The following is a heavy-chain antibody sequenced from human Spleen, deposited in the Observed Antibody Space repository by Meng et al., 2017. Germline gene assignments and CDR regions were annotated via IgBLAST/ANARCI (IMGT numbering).Heavy chain of an antibody. V-gene: IGHV4-4*07. D-gene: IGHD3-10*01. CDR1: GGSISRYY. CDR3: ARWGYYYGSGSPLGGWFDP. CDR2: IYTSGST. Sequence: QVEPPESGPGLVKPSETLSLICTVAGGSISRYYWSWIRQPAGKGLEWIGRIYTSGSTNYNPSLKSRVTMSVDTSKNQFSLKLSSVTAADTAVYYCARWGYYYGSGSPLGGWFDPWGQGTLVTASS. J-gene: IGHJ5*02.